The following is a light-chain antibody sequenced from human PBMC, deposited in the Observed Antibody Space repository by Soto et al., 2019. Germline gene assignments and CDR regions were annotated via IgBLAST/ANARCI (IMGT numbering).Light chain of an antibody. Sequence: DLQMPQSPSTLSGSVVDRVTITCRASQTISSWLAWYQQKPGKSPKLLIYKASTLKSGVPSRFSGSGSGTESTLTISSLQPDDFATYYCQHYNSYSEAFGQGTKVDIK. CDR3: QHYNSYSEA. J-gene: IGKJ1*01. CDR1: QTISSW. CDR2: KAS. V-gene: IGKV1-5*03.